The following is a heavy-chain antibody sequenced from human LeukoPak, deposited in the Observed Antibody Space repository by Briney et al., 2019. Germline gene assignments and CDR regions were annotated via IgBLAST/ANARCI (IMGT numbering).Heavy chain of an antibody. J-gene: IGHJ4*02. CDR2: ISTDNSYR. Sequence: GGSLRLSCAASGFSLSSYSMNWIRQAPGKGLEWVSSISTDNSYRHYADSVKGRFTISRDNPKNSLYLQMNTLRAEDTAVYYCARDVSLDFWGQGTLVTVSS. CDR3: ARDVSLDF. V-gene: IGHV3-21*06. CDR1: GFSLSSYS.